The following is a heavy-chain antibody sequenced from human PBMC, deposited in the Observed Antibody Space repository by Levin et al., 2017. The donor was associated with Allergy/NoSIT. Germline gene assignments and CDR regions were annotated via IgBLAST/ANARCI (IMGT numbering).Heavy chain of an antibody. Sequence: GGSLRLSCAASGFTFSSYWMSWVRQAPGKGLEWVANIKQDGSEKYYVDSVKGRFTISRDNAKNSLYLQMNSLRAEDTAVYYCARWVLGDYYYGMDVWGQGTTVTVSS. D-gene: IGHD3-3*01. J-gene: IGHJ6*02. V-gene: IGHV3-7*01. CDR2: IKQDGSEK. CDR3: ARWVLGDYYYGMDV. CDR1: GFTFSSYW.